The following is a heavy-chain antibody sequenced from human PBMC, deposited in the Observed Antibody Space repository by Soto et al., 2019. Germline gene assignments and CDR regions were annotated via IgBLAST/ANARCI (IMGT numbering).Heavy chain of an antibody. J-gene: IGHJ4*02. V-gene: IGHV4-39*01. Sequence: QLQLQESGPGLVKPSETLSLTCTVSGGSISSRKYYWGWIRKPPGNGLEWIGSIYYTGTTYYNPSLRRRVTISVYTTNYQFSLNRSSVNASDSAVYYCARQRGTPISDYWGQGTLVTVSS. CDR3: ARQRGTPISDY. CDR2: IYYTGTT. D-gene: IGHD1-1*01. CDR1: GGSISSRKYY.